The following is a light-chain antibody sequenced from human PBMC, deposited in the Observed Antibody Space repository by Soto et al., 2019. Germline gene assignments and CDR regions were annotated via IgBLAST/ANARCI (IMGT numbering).Light chain of an antibody. V-gene: IGKV1-5*01. J-gene: IGKJ1*01. CDR1: QSISSW. CDR2: DAS. CDR3: QQYNSYWT. Sequence: DIQMTQSPSTLSASVGDRVTITCRASQSISSWLAWYQQKPGKAPNLLIYDASSLESGVPSRFSGSGSGTEFTLTISSLPPDDFATYYCQQYNSYWTFGQGTKVDIK.